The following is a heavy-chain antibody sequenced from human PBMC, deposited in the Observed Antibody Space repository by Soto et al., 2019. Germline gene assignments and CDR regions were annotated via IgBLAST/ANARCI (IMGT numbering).Heavy chain of an antibody. D-gene: IGHD1-1*01. J-gene: IGHJ6*02. CDR1: GYSFSTHS. CDR2: INGGNGNT. Sequence: ASVKVSCKASGYSFSTHSMHWVRQAPGQGLEWMGWINGGNGNTKYSQKSRDRVTITRDASASTGYMELSSLRSEDTAVYYCARGKGMEENYYYYGMDVWGQGTTVTVCS. CDR3: ARGKGMEENYYYYGMDV. V-gene: IGHV1-3*01.